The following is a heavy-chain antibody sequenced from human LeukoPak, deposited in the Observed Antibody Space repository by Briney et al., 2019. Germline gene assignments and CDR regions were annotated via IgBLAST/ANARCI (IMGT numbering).Heavy chain of an antibody. J-gene: IGHJ5*02. CDR3: ARDPPRWKRYYYDSSGQGVP. CDR2: INHSGST. CDR1: GGSISSGGYY. D-gene: IGHD3-22*01. V-gene: IGHV4-39*07. Sequence: SETLSLTCTVSGGSISSGGYYWSWIRQPPGKGLEWIGEINHSGSTNYNPSLKSRVTISVDTSKNQFSLKLSSVTAADTAVYYCARDPPRWKRYYYDSSGQGVPWGQGTLVTVSS.